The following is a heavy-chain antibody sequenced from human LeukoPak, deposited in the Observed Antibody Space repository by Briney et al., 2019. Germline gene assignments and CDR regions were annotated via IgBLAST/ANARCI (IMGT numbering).Heavy chain of an antibody. D-gene: IGHD2-15*01. CDR2: INAGNGNT. CDR3: ARYCSGGSCYSPALFDY. J-gene: IGHJ4*02. V-gene: IGHV1-3*01. Sequence: GASVTVSCKASGYTFTSYAMHWVRQAPGQRLEWMGWINAGNGNTKSSQKFQGRVTITRDTSASTAYMELSSLRSEDTAAYYCARYCSGGSCYSPALFDYWGQGTLVTVSS. CDR1: GYTFTSYA.